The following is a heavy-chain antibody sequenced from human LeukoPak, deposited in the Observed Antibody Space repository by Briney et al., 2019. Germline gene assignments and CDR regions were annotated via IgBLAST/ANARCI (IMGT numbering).Heavy chain of an antibody. J-gene: IGHJ1*01. D-gene: IGHD2-21*02. CDR1: GFTFNRCW. CDR2: INPDGRDT. CDR3: TSWGDTTAEYFQR. V-gene: IGHV3-7*01. Sequence: GGSLRLSCVVSGFTFNRCWMNWVRQAPGKGLEWVAHINPDGRDTYYVDSVKGRFTISGDNAQNSMYLQMNSLRVEDTAVYYCTSWGDTTAEYFQRWGQGTLVTVSS.